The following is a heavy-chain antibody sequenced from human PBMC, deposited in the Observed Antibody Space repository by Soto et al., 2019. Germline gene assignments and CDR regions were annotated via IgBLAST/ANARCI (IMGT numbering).Heavy chain of an antibody. CDR3: ARARIAGSKCSYGMDV. V-gene: IGHV1-69*01. Sequence: QVQLVQSGAEVKQPGSSVRVSCKASGGTFSSYAISWVRQAPGQGLEWMGGIIPIFGTENYAQKFQGRVTVTSDDTTSTAYMELSSLSSEDTAVYYCARARIAGSKCSYGMDVWGQGPKVAVSS. D-gene: IGHD6-13*01. CDR1: GGTFSSYA. J-gene: IGHJ6*02. CDR2: IIPIFGTE.